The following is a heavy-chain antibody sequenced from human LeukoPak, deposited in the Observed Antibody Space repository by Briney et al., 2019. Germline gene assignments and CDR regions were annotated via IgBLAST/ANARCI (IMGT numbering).Heavy chain of an antibody. CDR3: AKEAKTTVTVGWFDP. V-gene: IGHV3-23*01. CDR2: ISGSGGST. Sequence: GGSLRLSCVVSGFTFSTYAMSWVRQAPGKGLEWVSAISGSGGSTYYADSVKGRFTISRDNSKNTLYLQMNSLRAEDTGVYYCAKEAKTTVTVGWFDPWGQGTLVTVSS. D-gene: IGHD4-17*01. J-gene: IGHJ5*02. CDR1: GFTFSTYA.